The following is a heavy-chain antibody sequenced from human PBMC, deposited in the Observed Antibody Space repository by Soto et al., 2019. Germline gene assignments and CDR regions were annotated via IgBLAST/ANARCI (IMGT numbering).Heavy chain of an antibody. J-gene: IGHJ5*02. CDR3: WRESNVAAAGLGP. Sequence: EVQLVESGGGLVQPGGSLRLSCAASGFTVSSNYMSWVRQAPGKGLEWVSVIYSGGSTYYADSVNGRFTISRDNSKNTLFFQMNCTSAEDRVVYYGWRESNVAAAGLGPWGQGTLVTVS. CDR1: GFTVSSNY. V-gene: IGHV3-66*01. D-gene: IGHD6-13*01. CDR2: IYSGGST.